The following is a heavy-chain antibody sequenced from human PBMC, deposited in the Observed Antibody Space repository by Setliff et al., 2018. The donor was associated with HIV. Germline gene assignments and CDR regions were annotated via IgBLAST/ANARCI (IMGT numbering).Heavy chain of an antibody. Sequence: PGGSLRLSCAASGFPFSDYYMSWIRQSPGKGLEWVSSISSSSSYIYYADSVKGRFTISRDNAKNSLYLQMNSLRADDTAVYYCATVGRGVVDFFDYWGQGTLVTVSS. CDR1: GFPFSDYY. J-gene: IGHJ4*02. D-gene: IGHD2-15*01. CDR2: ISSSSSYI. CDR3: ATVGRGVVDFFDY. V-gene: IGHV3-11*06.